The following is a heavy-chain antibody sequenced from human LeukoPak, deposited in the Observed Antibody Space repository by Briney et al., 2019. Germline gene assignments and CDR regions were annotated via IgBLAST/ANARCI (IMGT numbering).Heavy chain of an antibody. V-gene: IGHV4-34*01. J-gene: IGHJ4*02. D-gene: IGHD6-13*01. CDR3: ARRLYSSSWSKHKYDY. CDR1: GGSFSGYY. CDR2: INHSGST. Sequence: PSETLSLTCAVYGGSFSGYYWSWIRQPPGRGLEWIGEINHSGSTNYNPSLKSRVTISVDTSKNQFSLKLSSVTAADTAVYYCARRLYSSSWSKHKYDYWGQGTLVTVSS.